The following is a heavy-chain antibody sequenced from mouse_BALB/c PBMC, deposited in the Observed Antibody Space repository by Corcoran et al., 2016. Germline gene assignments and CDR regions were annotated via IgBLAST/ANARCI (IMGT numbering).Heavy chain of an antibody. V-gene: IGHV1S136*01. D-gene: IGHD2-1*01. J-gene: IGHJ2*01. Sequence: EVQLQQSGPELVKPGASVKMSCKASGYTFTSYVLHWVKQKLGQGLEWIGNINPYNDGTKYNEKFKGKATLTSDKSSSTAYMELSSLTSEDSAVYNCARGDGNYAVVDYWGQGTTLTVSS. CDR2: INPYNDGT. CDR3: ARGDGNYAVVDY. CDR1: GYTFTSYV.